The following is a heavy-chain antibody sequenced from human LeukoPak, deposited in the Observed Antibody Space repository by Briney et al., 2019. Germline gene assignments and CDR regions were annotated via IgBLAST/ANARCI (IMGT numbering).Heavy chain of an antibody. CDR1: GFTFTNYV. Sequence: PGGSLRLSCVASGFTFTNYVMSWVRQAPGKGLEWVTGISDSGGSTYYADSVKGRFTISRDNSKNTLYLQMNSLRAEDTAVYYCAKDPRVIVVGDAFDIWGQRTMVIVSS. CDR2: ISDSGGST. CDR3: AKDPRVIVVGDAFDI. D-gene: IGHD3-22*01. V-gene: IGHV3-23*01. J-gene: IGHJ3*02.